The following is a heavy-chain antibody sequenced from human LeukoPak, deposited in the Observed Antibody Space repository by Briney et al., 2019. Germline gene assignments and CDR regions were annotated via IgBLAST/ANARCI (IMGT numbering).Heavy chain of an antibody. J-gene: IGHJ6*02. CDR3: ARDMTYYYGMDV. Sequence: GGSLRLSCAASGFTFSSYWMNWARQAPGKGLEWVASINHNGNVNYYVDSVKGRFTISRDNSKNTLYLQMNSLRAEDTAVYYCARDMTYYYGMDVWGRGTTVTVSS. CDR2: INHNGNVN. CDR1: GFTFSSYW. D-gene: IGHD3-16*01. V-gene: IGHV3-7*01.